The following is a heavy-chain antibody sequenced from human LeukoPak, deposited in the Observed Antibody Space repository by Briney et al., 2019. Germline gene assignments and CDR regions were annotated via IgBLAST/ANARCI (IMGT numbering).Heavy chain of an antibody. CDR3: AGASGWYYFDY. CDR1: GGSFSGYY. Sequence: SSETLSLTCAVYGGSFSGYYWSWIRQPPGKGLEWIGEINHSGSTNYNPSLKSRVTISVDTSKNQFSLKLSSVTAADTAVYYCAGASGWYYFDYWGQGTLVTVSS. J-gene: IGHJ4*02. D-gene: IGHD2-8*01. CDR2: INHSGST. V-gene: IGHV4-34*01.